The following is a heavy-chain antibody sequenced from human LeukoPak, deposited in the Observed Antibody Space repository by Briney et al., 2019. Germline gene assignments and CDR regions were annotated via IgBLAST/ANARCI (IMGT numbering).Heavy chain of an antibody. D-gene: IGHD3-3*01. CDR1: GGSISTYY. Sequence: PSETLYLTCTVSGGSISTYYWSWIRQSAGKGLEWIGRIYTSGSTNYNPSLKSRVTMSVDTSKNQFSLKLSSVTAADTAVYYCARLFWSGQAYDYWGQGALVTVSS. CDR2: IYTSGST. V-gene: IGHV4-4*07. J-gene: IGHJ4*02. CDR3: ARLFWSGQAYDY.